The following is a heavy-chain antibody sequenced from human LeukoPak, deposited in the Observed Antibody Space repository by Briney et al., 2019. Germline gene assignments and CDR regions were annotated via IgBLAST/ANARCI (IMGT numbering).Heavy chain of an antibody. V-gene: IGHV4-4*07. CDR1: GGSISSYY. CDR2: IYTSGST. D-gene: IGHD3-16*02. J-gene: IGHJ4*02. Sequence: SETLSLTCTVSGGSISSYYWSWIRQPAGKGLEWIGRIYTSGSTNYNPSLKSRDTMSVDTSKNQFSLKLSSVTAADTAVYYCPRDQEYDYVWGSYRLFDYWGQGTLVTVSS. CDR3: PRDQEYDYVWGSYRLFDY.